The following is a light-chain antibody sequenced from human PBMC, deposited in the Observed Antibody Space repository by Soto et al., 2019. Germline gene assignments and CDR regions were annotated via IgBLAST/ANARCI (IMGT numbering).Light chain of an antibody. Sequence: EIVMTQSPATVSVSPGESVTLSCRASQTIYTNLAWYQQKPGQAPRLLIYGASKRATGIPDRFSGSGSGTDFTLTIRRLEPEDFAVYCCQQYGSSPRTFGQGNKGDIK. CDR3: QQYGSSPRT. CDR2: GAS. J-gene: IGKJ1*01. V-gene: IGKV3-20*01. CDR1: QTIYTN.